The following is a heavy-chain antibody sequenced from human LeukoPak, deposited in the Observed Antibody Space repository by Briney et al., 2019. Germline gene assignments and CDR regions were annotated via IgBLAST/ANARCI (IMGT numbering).Heavy chain of an antibody. Sequence: GASVKVSCKASGYTFTSYDINWVRQATGQGLEWMGWMNPNSGNTGYAQKFQGRVTITRNTSISTAYMELSSLRSEDTAMYYCARMGGVVVAATDYYYYYYYMDVWGKGTTVTVSS. CDR3: ARMGGVVVAATDYYYYYYYMDV. CDR2: MNPNSGNT. V-gene: IGHV1-8*03. J-gene: IGHJ6*03. CDR1: GYTFTSYD. D-gene: IGHD2-15*01.